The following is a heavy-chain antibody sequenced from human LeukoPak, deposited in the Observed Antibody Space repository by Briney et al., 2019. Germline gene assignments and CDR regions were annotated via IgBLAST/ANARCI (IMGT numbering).Heavy chain of an antibody. V-gene: IGHV3-30*18. Sequence: PGRSLRLSCAASGFTFSGYGMHWVRQAPGKGLEWVAAISYDGSSKYYADSVKGRFTISRDSSKNTLYLQMNSLRAEDTAIYYCANSYSSSWYVANFDYWGQGTLVTVSS. D-gene: IGHD6-13*01. CDR1: GFTFSGYG. J-gene: IGHJ4*02. CDR2: ISYDGSSK. CDR3: ANSYSSSWYVANFDY.